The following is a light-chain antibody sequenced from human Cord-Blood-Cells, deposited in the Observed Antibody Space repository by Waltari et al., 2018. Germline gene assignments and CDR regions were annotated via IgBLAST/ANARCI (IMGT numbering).Light chain of an antibody. J-gene: IGKJ2*01. CDR1: QDINNY. V-gene: IGKV1-33*01. CDR2: DAS. Sequence: DIQMTQSTSSLSASVGDRVTITWQASQDINNYFTWYQQKPGKAPKLLIYDASNLDTGVPSRFSGSGSGTDFTFTISSLQPEDIATYYCQQYDNLPAYTFCQGTKLEIK. CDR3: QQYDNLPAYT.